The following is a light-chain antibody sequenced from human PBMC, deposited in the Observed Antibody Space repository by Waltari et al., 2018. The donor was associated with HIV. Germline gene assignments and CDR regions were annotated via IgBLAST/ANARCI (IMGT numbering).Light chain of an antibody. CDR1: QSVSSG. J-gene: IGKJ1*01. CDR2: GSS. CDR3: QQYNNWPWT. V-gene: IGKV3-15*01. Sequence: ELVMTQSPATLSVSPGERPTLSCRASQSVSSGLAWCQQKPGQGPRLLMYGSSIRATDIPARFSGSGSGTEFTLTINNLQSEDFAIYYCQQYNNWPWTFGQGTKVEI.